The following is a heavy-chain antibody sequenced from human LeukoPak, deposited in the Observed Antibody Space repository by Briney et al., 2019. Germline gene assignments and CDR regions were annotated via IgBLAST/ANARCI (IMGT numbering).Heavy chain of an antibody. CDR2: INHSGST. CDR3: ARETRGIVGYCSSTSCRRKNWFDP. CDR1: GGSFSGYY. J-gene: IGHJ5*02. Sequence: SETLSLTCAVYGGSFSGYYWSWIRQPPGEGLEWIEEINHSGSTNYNPSLKSRVTISVDTSKNQFSLKLSSVTAADTAVYYCARETRGIVGYCSSTSCRRKNWFDPWGQGTLVTVSS. D-gene: IGHD2-2*01. V-gene: IGHV4-34*01.